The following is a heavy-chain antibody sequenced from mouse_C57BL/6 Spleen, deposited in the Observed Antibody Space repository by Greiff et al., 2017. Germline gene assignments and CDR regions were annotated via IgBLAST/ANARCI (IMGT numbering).Heavy chain of an antibody. V-gene: IGHV1-82*01. CDR2: IYPGGGNT. J-gene: IGHJ2*01. D-gene: IGHD1-1*01. CDR1: GYPFSSSW. CDR3: ACTTVVVPYCLAY. Sequence: QVQLQQPGPELVKPGASVKISCKASGYPFSSSWMNWVKQRPGKGLEWIGRIYPGGGNTNYNGKFKGKATLTAAKSSSTAYMQLSSLTSEDSAVYCCACTTVVVPYCLAYWGQGTTLTVSS.